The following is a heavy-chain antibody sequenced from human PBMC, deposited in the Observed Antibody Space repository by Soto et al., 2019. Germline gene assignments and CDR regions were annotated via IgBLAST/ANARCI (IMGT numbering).Heavy chain of an antibody. CDR3: ARGFREVAGTLVLDY. Sequence: GGSLRLSCAASGFTFSSYAMHWVRQAPGKGLEWVAVISYDGSNKYYADSVKGRFTISRDNSKNTLYLQMNSLRAEDTAVYYCARGFREVAGTLVLDYWGQGTLVTVSS. J-gene: IGHJ4*02. V-gene: IGHV3-30-3*01. CDR1: GFTFSSYA. CDR2: ISYDGSNK. D-gene: IGHD6-19*01.